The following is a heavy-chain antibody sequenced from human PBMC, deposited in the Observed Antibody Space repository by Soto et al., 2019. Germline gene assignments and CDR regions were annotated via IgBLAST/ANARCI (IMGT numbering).Heavy chain of an antibody. CDR3: AKDWRTTVASPEYFQH. CDR1: AFTFSSYA. Sequence: EVQLLESGGHLVQPGGSLRLSCAGSAFTFSSYAMSWVRQAPGKGLEWVSAICGSGDITYYADSVKGRFTISRDNSKDTLYLQMDSLRAEDTAIYYCAKDWRTTVASPEYFQHWGQGTLVTVSS. J-gene: IGHJ1*01. D-gene: IGHD4-17*01. CDR2: ICGSGDIT. V-gene: IGHV3-23*01.